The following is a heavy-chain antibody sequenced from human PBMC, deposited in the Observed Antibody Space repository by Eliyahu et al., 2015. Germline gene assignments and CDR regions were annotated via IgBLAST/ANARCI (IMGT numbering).Heavy chain of an antibody. D-gene: IGHD1-1*01. Sequence: EVQLVESGGGLVQPEGSLRLSCAASGFTFSSYWMTWVRQAPGKGLEWVANIKQDGSEKTYVDSVKGRFTISRDNAKNSLFLQMNSLRADDTAVYYCVRGSGTTDYWGQGTLVTVSS. V-gene: IGHV3-7*04. J-gene: IGHJ4*02. CDR2: IKQDGSEK. CDR1: GFTFSSYW. CDR3: VRGSGTTDY.